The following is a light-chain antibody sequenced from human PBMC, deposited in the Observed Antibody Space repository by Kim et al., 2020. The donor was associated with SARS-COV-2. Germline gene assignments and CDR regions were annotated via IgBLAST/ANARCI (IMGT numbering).Light chain of an antibody. CDR1: SSDIGFYNY. V-gene: IGLV2-14*01. Sequence: QSALTQPASVSGSPGQSITISCTGTSSDIGFYNYVSWYQQHPGKAPKLMLYDVNKRPSGVSNRFSGSKSGNTASLTISGLQAEDEADYYCCSYTTSSAFVFGTWTKVTVL. CDR3: CSYTTSSAFV. J-gene: IGLJ1*01. CDR2: DVN.